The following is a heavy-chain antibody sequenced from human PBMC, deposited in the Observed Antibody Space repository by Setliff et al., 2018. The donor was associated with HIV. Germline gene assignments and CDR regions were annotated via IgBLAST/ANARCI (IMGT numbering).Heavy chain of an antibody. D-gene: IGHD3-22*01. CDR3: ARPTTEGDYYDSSGYLSGAFDI. J-gene: IGHJ3*02. Sequence: ASVKVSCKASGGTFSSYAINWVRQAPGQGLEWMGGIIPIFGTANYAQKFQGRLTIPADESLTTAYMELSSLTSEDTAVYYCARPTTEGDYYDSSGYLSGAFDIWGQGTMVT. V-gene: IGHV1-69*13. CDR1: GGTFSSYA. CDR2: IIPIFGTA.